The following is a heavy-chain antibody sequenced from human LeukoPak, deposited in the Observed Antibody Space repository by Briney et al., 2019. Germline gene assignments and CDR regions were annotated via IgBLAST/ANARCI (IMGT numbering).Heavy chain of an antibody. CDR2: IWYDGSNK. Sequence: GGSLRLSCAASGFTFSSYGMHWVRQAPGKGLEWVAVIWYDGSNKYYADSVKGRFTISRDNSKNTLYLQISGLRADDTAVYYCARSFNNFWSGSPDGFDVWGQGTMVTVSS. D-gene: IGHD3-3*01. V-gene: IGHV3-33*01. CDR1: GFTFSSYG. J-gene: IGHJ3*01. CDR3: ARSFNNFWSGSPDGFDV.